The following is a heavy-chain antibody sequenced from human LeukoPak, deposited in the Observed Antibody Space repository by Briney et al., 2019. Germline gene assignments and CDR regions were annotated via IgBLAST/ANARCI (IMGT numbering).Heavy chain of an antibody. CDR3: ARDRGVPAAKLNWFDP. V-gene: IGHV1-2*02. CDR1: GCTFTGYY. D-gene: IGHD2-2*01. CDR2: INPNSGGT. Sequence: GASVKVSCKASGCTFTGYYMHWVRQAPGQGLEWMGWINPNSGGTNYAQKFQGRVTMTRDTSISTAYMELSRLRSDDTAVYYCARDRGVPAAKLNWFDPWGQGTLVTVSS. J-gene: IGHJ5*02.